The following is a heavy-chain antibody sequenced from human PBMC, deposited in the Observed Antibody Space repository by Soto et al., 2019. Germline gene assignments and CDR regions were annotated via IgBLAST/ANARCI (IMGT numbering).Heavy chain of an antibody. J-gene: IGHJ4*02. V-gene: IGHV1-2*02. CDR2: TNTHSGGT. Sequence: QVQLEQSGAEVKRPGTSVTVSCKASGYTFNFYFIHWVRQAPGQGLEWVVLTNTHSGGTNYAQKFQGRVTMHRDTSISTADLELRRLTPDDTAVYYCARGSDRHWTSWYAHWGQGPRVTVSS. D-gene: IGHD6-13*01. CDR3: ARGSDRHWTSWYAH. CDR1: GYTFNFYF.